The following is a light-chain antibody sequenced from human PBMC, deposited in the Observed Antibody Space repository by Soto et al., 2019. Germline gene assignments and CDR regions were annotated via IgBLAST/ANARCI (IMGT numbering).Light chain of an antibody. CDR1: QRVYSN. Sequence: IVMTQSPATLSVSPCEIATLSCSTSQRVYSNLAWYQQRPGQAPRLLIYGASTRATGVPARFSGRGSGTEFTLTISSLQSEDFAVYYCQQYTNWPPNTFGQGTRLEIK. J-gene: IGKJ5*01. V-gene: IGKV3-15*01. CDR2: GAS. CDR3: QQYTNWPPNT.